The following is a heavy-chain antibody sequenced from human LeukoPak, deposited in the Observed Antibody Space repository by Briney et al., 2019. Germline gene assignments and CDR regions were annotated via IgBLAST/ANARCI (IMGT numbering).Heavy chain of an antibody. D-gene: IGHD5-12*01. V-gene: IGHV4-61*01. CDR1: GASISSSNYY. Sequence: PSEPLSLTCAVSGASISSSNYYCGWVRQSPGKGLEWIGHIYYNGSTNYNPSLKSRVTISVDTSKNQFSLKLSSVTAADTAVYFCARDSEPRGCSGYDYVGNWFDPWGQGTLVTVSS. J-gene: IGHJ5*02. CDR2: IYYNGST. CDR3: ARDSEPRGCSGYDYVGNWFDP.